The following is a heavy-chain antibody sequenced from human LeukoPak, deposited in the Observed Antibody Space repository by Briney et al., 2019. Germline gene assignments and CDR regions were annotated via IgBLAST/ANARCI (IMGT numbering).Heavy chain of an antibody. CDR1: GGSISSSSYY. CDR2: IYYSGST. J-gene: IGHJ4*02. Sequence: SETLSLTCTVSGGSISSSSYYWGWIRQPPGKGLEWIGNIYYSGSTNSLPSLKSRVTISADTSKSQFSLKLSSVTAADTAVYYCARSQNTGIVGAWYSWGQGNLVTVSS. CDR3: ARSQNTGIVGAWYS. V-gene: IGHV4-39*01. D-gene: IGHD1-26*01.